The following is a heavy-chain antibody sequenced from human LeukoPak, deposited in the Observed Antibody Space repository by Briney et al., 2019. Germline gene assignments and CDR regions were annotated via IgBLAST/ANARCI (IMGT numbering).Heavy chain of an antibody. CDR1: GFNFGGYY. CDR3: ARRHGGDAFDI. Sequence: GGSLRLSCIASGFNFGGYYMGWIRQAPGKGLEWVSSISSSSSYIYYADSVKGRFTISRDNAKNSLYLQMNSLRAEDTAVYYCARRHGGDAFDIWGQGTMVAVSS. V-gene: IGHV3-21*01. J-gene: IGHJ3*02. CDR2: ISSSSSYI.